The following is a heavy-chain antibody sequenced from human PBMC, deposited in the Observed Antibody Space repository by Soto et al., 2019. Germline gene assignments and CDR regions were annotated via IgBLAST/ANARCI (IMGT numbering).Heavy chain of an antibody. CDR2: ISGSGGST. J-gene: IGHJ4*02. D-gene: IGHD3-10*01. V-gene: IGHV3-23*01. Sequence: EVQLLESGGGLVQPGGSLRLSCAASGFTFSSYAMSWVRQAPGKGLEWVSAISGSGGSTYYADSVKGRFTISRDNSKNTLYLQMSSLRAEDTAVYYCATRRVYYGSGSYYSPFFDYWGQGALVTVSS. CDR3: ATRRVYYGSGSYYSPFFDY. CDR1: GFTFSSYA.